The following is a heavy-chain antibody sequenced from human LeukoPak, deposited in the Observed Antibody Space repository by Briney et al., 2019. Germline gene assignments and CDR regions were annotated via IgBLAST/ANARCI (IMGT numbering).Heavy chain of an antibody. CDR3: AIGWTTAKRRGYYGMDV. D-gene: IGHD4-17*01. CDR1: GYTLTELS. Sequence: ASVKVSCKVSGYTLTELSMHWVRQAPGRGLEWMGGFDREDGERIYARKFQGRVTMTEDTSTDTAYMEMSSLRSEDTAVYYCAIGWTTAKRRGYYGMDVWGRGTTVTVSS. J-gene: IGHJ6*02. V-gene: IGHV1-24*01. CDR2: FDREDGER.